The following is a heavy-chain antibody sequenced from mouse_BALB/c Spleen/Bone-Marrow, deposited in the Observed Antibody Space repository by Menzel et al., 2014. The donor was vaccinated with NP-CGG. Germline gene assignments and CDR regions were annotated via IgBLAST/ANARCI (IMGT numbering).Heavy chain of an antibody. D-gene: IGHD3-2*01. V-gene: IGHV1S132*01. CDR2: IFPGTGTT. CDR3: ASRDSSGYVPDY. CDR1: SYTFTSYW. Sequence: QVQLQQSGAELVKPGASVKLSCKTSSYTFTSYWIQWVKQRPGQGLGWIGEIFPGTGTTYYNEKFKGKATLTIDTSSSTAYMQLSSLTSEDSAVYFCASRDSSGYVPDYWGQGTTLTVSS. J-gene: IGHJ2*01.